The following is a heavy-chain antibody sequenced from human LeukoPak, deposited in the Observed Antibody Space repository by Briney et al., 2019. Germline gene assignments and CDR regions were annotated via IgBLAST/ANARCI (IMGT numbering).Heavy chain of an antibody. D-gene: IGHD3-22*01. CDR1: GGSISSYY. CDR2: IYYSGST. V-gene: IGHV4-59*08. CDR3: ARLFSSGPNWFDP. J-gene: IGHJ5*02. Sequence: SETLSLTCTVSGGSISSYYWSWIRQPPGKGLEWIGYIYYSGSTNYNPSLKSRVTISVDTSKNQFSLKLSSVTAADTAVYYCARLFSSGPNWFDPWGQGTLVTVSS.